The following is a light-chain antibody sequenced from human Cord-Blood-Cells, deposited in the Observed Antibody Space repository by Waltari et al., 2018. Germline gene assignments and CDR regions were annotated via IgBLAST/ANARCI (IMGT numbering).Light chain of an antibody. CDR2: GAS. Sequence: EIVLTQSPGNLSLSPGERATLSCRASQRVSSSYLAWYQQKPGQAPRLLIYGASSRATGIPDRFSGSGSGTDFTLTISRLEPEDFAVYYCQQYGSSQITVGQVTRLEIK. V-gene: IGKV3-20*01. J-gene: IGKJ5*01. CDR3: QQYGSSQIT. CDR1: QRVSSSY.